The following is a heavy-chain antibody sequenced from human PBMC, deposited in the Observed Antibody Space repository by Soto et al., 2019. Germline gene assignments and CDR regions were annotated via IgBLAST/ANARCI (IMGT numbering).Heavy chain of an antibody. J-gene: IGHJ6*02. CDR2: IWYDGSNK. Sequence: QVQLVESGGGVVQPGRSLRLSCAASGFTFSSYGMHWVRQAPGKGLEWVAVIWYDGSNKYYGDSVKGRFTISRDNSKNTLYLQMNSLRAEDTAVYYCARDGIAVAGSYYYGMDVWGQGTTVTVSS. D-gene: IGHD6-19*01. CDR1: GFTFSSYG. V-gene: IGHV3-33*01. CDR3: ARDGIAVAGSYYYGMDV.